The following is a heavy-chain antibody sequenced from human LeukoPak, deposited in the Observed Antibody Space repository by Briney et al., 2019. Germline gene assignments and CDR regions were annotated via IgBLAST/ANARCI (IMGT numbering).Heavy chain of an antibody. V-gene: IGHV3-7*03. J-gene: IGHJ6*02. CDR2: IKQDGSEK. CDR1: GFTVSSNY. D-gene: IGHD1-26*01. CDR3: ARKWAGNYYYGMDV. Sequence: GGSLRLSCAASGFTVSSNYMSWVRQAPGKGLEWVANIKQDGSEKYYVDSVKGRFTISRDNAKNLLYLQMNSLRVEDTAVYYCARKWAGNYYYGMDVWGQGTTVTVSS.